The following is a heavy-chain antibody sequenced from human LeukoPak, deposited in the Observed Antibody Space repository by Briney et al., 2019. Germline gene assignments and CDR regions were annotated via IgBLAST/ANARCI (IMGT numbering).Heavy chain of an antibody. V-gene: IGHV1-8*01. D-gene: IGHD3-22*01. J-gene: IGHJ3*02. Sequence: GSSVKVSCKASGYTFTSYDINWLRQATGQGLAGMGWMNPNSGNTDYAHKFQGRVTMTRNTSISTAYMELSSLRSEDTAVYYCARSGDYDSSGYAGSFDIWGQGTMVIVSS. CDR2: MNPNSGNT. CDR3: ARSGDYDSSGYAGSFDI. CDR1: GYTFTSYD.